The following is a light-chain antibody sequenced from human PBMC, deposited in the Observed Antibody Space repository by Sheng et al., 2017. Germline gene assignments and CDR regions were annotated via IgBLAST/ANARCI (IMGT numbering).Light chain of an antibody. Sequence: ESVLTQFPGTLSLSPGERATLSCRASQSLSSNYLAWYQQKPGQAPRLLIYNTATRATGIPDRFTGSGSGTDFTLTITRLEPEDFAVYYCQQYGTSLWTFGQGTKVEIK. J-gene: IGKJ1*01. CDR2: NTA. V-gene: IGKV3-20*01. CDR3: QQYGTSLWT. CDR1: QSLSSNY.